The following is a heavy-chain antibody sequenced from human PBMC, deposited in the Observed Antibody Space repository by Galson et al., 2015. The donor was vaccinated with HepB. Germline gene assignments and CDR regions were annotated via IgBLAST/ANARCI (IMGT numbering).Heavy chain of an antibody. CDR3: ARGGSIVLVSAAMHYYSMDV. J-gene: IGHJ6*03. V-gene: IGHV3-21*01. Sequence: SLRLSCAASGFTFSSYSMNWVRQAPGKGLEWVSSISSSSSYRYYADSVKGRFTISRDNAKNSLYLQMNSLRAEDTAVYYCARGGSIVLVSAAMHYYSMDVWGKGTTVTVSS. CDR2: ISSSSSYR. CDR1: GFTFSSYS. D-gene: IGHD2-2*01.